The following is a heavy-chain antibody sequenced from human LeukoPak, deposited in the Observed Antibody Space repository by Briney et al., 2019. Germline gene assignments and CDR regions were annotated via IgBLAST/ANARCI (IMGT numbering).Heavy chain of an antibody. D-gene: IGHD3-10*01. CDR2: IGTAGDT. Sequence: GETLRLSCAASGFTFSSYDMHWVRQGTGKGLEWISAIGTAGDTYYPRSVKGRFTTSRENAKNSLYLQMNSLRVGDTAVYYCARGRGWGTFDIWGQGTMVTVSS. CDR3: ARGRGWGTFDI. V-gene: IGHV3-13*04. CDR1: GFTFSSYD. J-gene: IGHJ3*02.